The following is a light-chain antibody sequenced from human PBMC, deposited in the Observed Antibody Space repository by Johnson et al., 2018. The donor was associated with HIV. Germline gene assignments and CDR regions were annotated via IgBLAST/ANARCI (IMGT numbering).Light chain of an antibody. CDR1: SSNIGNKY. Sequence: QSVLTQPPSVSAAPGQKVTISCSGSSSNIGNKYVSWYQQFPGTAPKLLIYENNKRPSGIPDRFSAPKSATSATLALTGLQTGDEADYYCGTWDGSLSAHVFGTGTKVTVL. CDR2: ENN. V-gene: IGLV1-51*02. CDR3: GTWDGSLSAHV. J-gene: IGLJ1*01.